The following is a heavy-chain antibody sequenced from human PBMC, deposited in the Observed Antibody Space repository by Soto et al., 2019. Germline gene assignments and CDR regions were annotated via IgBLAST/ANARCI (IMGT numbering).Heavy chain of an antibody. J-gene: IGHJ5*02. Sequence: QVQLVQSGAEVEKPGSSVKVSCKASGGTFSSYAISWVRQAPGQGLEWMGGIIPIVGTANYAQKFQGRVTITAAESPSTAYMELSSLRSEDTAVYYCARTPAPYSSSWYGGLDPWGQGTLVTVSS. CDR3: ARTPAPYSSSWYGGLDP. CDR1: GGTFSSYA. CDR2: IIPIVGTA. V-gene: IGHV1-69*01. D-gene: IGHD6-13*01.